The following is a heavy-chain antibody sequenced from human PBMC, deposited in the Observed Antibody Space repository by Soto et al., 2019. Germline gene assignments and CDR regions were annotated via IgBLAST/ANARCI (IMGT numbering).Heavy chain of an antibody. CDR1: GFTFSTHG. J-gene: IGHJ6*02. CDR2: TSYDGTNK. D-gene: IGHD2-15*01. V-gene: IGHV3-30*18. CDR3: AKDLSGARWYYDALDV. Sequence: RLSCEVSGFTFSTHGMHWVRQAPGKGLEWVAGTSYDGTNKYYARSVQGRFTISRENSMKTLYLQMNSLRTEDTAVYYCAKDLSGARWYYDALDVWGQGTTVTVSS.